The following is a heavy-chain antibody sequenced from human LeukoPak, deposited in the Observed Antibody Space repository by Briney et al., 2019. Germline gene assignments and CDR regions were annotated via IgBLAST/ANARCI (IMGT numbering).Heavy chain of an antibody. Sequence: PEGSLRLSCTASGFTFSSYSMNWGREAPGKGLEWGSYISSSRSTIYYADSMKGRFTISRDNAKNSLYLQMNSLRAEDTALYYCARWDYSSSWYNDYWGQGTLVTVSS. J-gene: IGHJ4*02. CDR2: ISSSRSTI. D-gene: IGHD6-13*01. CDR1: GFTFSSYS. V-gene: IGHV3-48*01. CDR3: ARWDYSSSWYNDY.